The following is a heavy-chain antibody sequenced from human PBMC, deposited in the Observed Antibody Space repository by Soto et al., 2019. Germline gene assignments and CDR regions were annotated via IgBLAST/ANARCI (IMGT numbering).Heavy chain of an antibody. D-gene: IGHD4-4*01. CDR3: AKSNSNFYGMDV. V-gene: IGHV3-23*01. CDR2: ISGSGGST. J-gene: IGHJ6*02. CDR1: IFTFSSCA. Sequence: PVGSLRHSCAASIFTFSSCAMSWFRQAPGKGLEWVSAISGSGGSTYYADSVKGRFTISRDNSKNTLYLQMNSLRAEDTAVYYCAKSNSNFYGMDVWGHGTTVTVSS.